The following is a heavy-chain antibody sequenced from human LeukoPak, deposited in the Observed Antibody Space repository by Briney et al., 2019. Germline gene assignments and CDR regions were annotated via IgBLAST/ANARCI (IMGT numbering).Heavy chain of an antibody. V-gene: IGHV3-53*01. Sequence: GGSLRLSCAVSGFTVSSNYMSWVRQAPGKGLEWVSVIYSGGSTYYADSVKGRFTISRDNSKNTLYLQMNSLRAEDTAVYYCAYLPMEYDSSGHYFDYWGQGTLVTVSS. D-gene: IGHD3-22*01. CDR3: AYLPMEYDSSGHYFDY. CDR2: IYSGGST. CDR1: GFTVSSNY. J-gene: IGHJ4*02.